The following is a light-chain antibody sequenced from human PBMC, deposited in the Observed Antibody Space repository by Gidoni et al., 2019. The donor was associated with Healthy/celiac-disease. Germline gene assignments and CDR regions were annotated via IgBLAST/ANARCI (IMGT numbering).Light chain of an antibody. Sequence: DIVMTQSPLSLPVTPGEPDSISCRSSQSLLHSNGYNYLDWYLQKPGQSPQLLIYLGSNRASGVPDRFSGSGSGTDFTLKISRVEAEDVGVYYCMQARQTLYTFGQGTKLEIK. CDR1: QSLLHSNGYNY. J-gene: IGKJ2*01. CDR2: LGS. CDR3: MQARQTLYT. V-gene: IGKV2-28*01.